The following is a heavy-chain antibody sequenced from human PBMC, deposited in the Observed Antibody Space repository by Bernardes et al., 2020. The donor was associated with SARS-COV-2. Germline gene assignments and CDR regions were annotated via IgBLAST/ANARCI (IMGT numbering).Heavy chain of an antibody. CDR3: AREMVGYFDYYYGMDV. V-gene: IGHV1-2*04. CDR1: GYTFTGYY. CDR2: INPNSGGT. Sequence: ASLKVSCKASGYTFTGYYMHWVRQAPGQGLEWMGWINPNSGGTNYAQKFQGWVTMTRDTSISTAYMELSRLRSDDTAVYYCAREMVGYFDYYYGMDVWGQGTTVTVSS. J-gene: IGHJ6*02. D-gene: IGHD2-8*01.